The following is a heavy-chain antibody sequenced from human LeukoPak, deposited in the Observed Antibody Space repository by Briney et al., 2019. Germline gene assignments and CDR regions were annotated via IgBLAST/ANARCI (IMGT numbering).Heavy chain of an antibody. CDR3: ATAGGRDYSGWEFDS. Sequence: PSETLSLTCSVSGHSISTYYWSWIRQSPEKGPEWIGYILYTGITHYNPSLQSRVTISIDTSKKQFSLNLSSVTAADTAVYYCATAGGRDYSGWEFDSWGQGTLVTVSS. CDR2: ILYTGIT. CDR1: GHSISTYY. J-gene: IGHJ4*02. V-gene: IGHV4-59*01. D-gene: IGHD1-26*01.